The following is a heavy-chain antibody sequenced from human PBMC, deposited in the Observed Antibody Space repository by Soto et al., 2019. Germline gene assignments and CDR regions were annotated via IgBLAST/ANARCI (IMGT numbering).Heavy chain of an antibody. CDR3: ARETAASLKLEGGVHYYYGMDV. CDR1: GFTFSSYG. D-gene: IGHD6-13*01. CDR2: IWYDGSNK. J-gene: IGHJ6*02. Sequence: QVQLVESGGGVVQPGRSLRLSCAASGFTFSSYGMHWVRQAPGKGLEWVAVIWYDGSNKYYADSVKGRFTISRDNSKNTLYLQMNSLRAEDTAVYYCARETAASLKLEGGVHYYYGMDVWGQGTTVTVSS. V-gene: IGHV3-33*01.